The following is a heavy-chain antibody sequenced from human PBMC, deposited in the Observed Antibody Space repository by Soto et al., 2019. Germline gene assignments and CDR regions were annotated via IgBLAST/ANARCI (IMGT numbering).Heavy chain of an antibody. D-gene: IGHD1-26*01. CDR3: ARRYGSAIDY. CDR1: GGSISSYY. J-gene: IGHJ4*02. CDR2: IYYSGST. Sequence: ETLSLTCTASGGSISSYYWSWIRQPPGKGLEWIGYIYYSGSTNYNPSLKSRVTISVDTSKNQFSLKLSSVTAADTAVYYCARRYGSAIDYWGQGTLVTVSS. V-gene: IGHV4-59*08.